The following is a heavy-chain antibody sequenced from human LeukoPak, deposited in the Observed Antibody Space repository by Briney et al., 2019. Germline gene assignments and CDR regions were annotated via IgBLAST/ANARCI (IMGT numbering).Heavy chain of an antibody. V-gene: IGHV3-48*03. J-gene: IGHJ4*02. CDR3: ARRAPSHDFDD. Sequence: GGSLRLSCAASGFTFRSYEMNWVRQAPGKGLEWVAAISTTSGNIYYADSVKGRFTISRDNAKNSLYLQMNSLRVEDTALYYCARRAPSHDFDDWGQGTLVTVSS. CDR1: GFTFRSYE. CDR2: ISTTSGNI.